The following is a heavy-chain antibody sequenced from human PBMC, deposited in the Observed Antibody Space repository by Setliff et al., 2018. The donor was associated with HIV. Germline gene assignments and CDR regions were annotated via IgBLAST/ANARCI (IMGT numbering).Heavy chain of an antibody. CDR1: GGSISSHY. D-gene: IGHD3-10*01. V-gene: IGHV4-59*11. CDR3: ARVIGSGTFDS. CDR2: IDYSGSK. Sequence: PSETLSLTCTVSGGSISSHYWSWIRQPPGKGLEWIGYIDYSGSKNYNPSLTSRATMSMDTSKNQFNLKVTSVTAADTALYYCARVIGSGTFDSWGQGTLVTVSS. J-gene: IGHJ4*02.